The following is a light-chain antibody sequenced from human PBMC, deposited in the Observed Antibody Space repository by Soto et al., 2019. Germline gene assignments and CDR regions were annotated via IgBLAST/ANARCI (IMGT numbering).Light chain of an antibody. CDR2: KSN. CDR1: TSNIGYNY. V-gene: IGLV1-47*01. CDR3: AAWDDSLSGWV. J-gene: IGLJ3*02. Sequence: QAVVTQPPSASGTPGQRVTISCSGSTSNIGYNYVYWYQQLPGTAPKLLIYKSNQRPSGVPDRFSGSKSGTSASLAISGLRSEDETDYYCAAWDDSLSGWVFGGGTKLTVL.